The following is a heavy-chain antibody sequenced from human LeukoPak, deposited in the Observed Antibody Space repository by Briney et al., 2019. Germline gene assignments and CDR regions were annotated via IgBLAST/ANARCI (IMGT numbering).Heavy chain of an antibody. D-gene: IGHD4/OR15-4a*01. CDR1: GLTFSNYY. Sequence: GGSLRLSCVASGLTFSNYYMHWVRQAPGKGLEWVAIISDDGERKFYADSVRGRITISRDKSKNTLFLQMNSLRADDTAVYFCAKDLSGHWCIDYWGQGTLVTVSS. CDR3: AKDLSGHWCIDY. CDR2: ISDDGERK. V-gene: IGHV3-30*18. J-gene: IGHJ4*02.